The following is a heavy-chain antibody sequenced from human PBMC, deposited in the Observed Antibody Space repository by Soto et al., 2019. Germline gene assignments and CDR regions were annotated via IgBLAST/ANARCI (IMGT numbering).Heavy chain of an antibody. J-gene: IGHJ4*01. Sequence: PSETLSLTCTASGGSMSTYYWNWIRQAPGQGLEWIGYIYSSGSTNYNPSLKSRVAMSIDTSKMQFSLSLTSVTAADTAVYYCASAFGRWPPSFRAQGTLVTGSS. CDR2: IYSSGST. V-gene: IGHV4-59*01. CDR3: ASAFGRWPPSF. CDR1: GGSMSTYY. D-gene: IGHD3-10*01.